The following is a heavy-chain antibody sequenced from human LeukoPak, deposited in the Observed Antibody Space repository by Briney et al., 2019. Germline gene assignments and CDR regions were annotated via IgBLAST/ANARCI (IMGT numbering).Heavy chain of an antibody. J-gene: IGHJ3*02. CDR2: IKQDGSEK. V-gene: IGHV3-7*01. D-gene: IGHD2-2*01. Sequence: PGGSLRLSCAASGFTFSSYWMSWVRQAPGKGLEWVANIKQDGSEKYYVDSVKGRFTISRDNAKNSLYLQMNSLRAEDTAVYYCARDQEPAAISAFDIWGQGTMVTVSS. CDR1: GFTFSSYW. CDR3: ARDQEPAAISAFDI.